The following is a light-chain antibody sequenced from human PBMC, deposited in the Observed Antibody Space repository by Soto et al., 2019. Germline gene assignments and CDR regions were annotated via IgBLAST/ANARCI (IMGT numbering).Light chain of an antibody. CDR2: DAS. V-gene: IGKV3-20*01. J-gene: IGKJ1*01. CDR3: QQYVRSPPSWT. Sequence: ETVLTQSPGTLSLSPGERATLSCRASQSVSSSYLAWYQQKRGQAPRLLIFDASSRATGIPDRFSGSGSGTDFTFPISRLEPEDFAVYYCQQYVRSPPSWTFGQGTKVEIK. CDR1: QSVSSSY.